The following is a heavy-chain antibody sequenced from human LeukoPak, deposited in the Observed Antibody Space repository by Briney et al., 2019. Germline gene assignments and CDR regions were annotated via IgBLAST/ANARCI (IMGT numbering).Heavy chain of an antibody. Sequence: ASVKVSCKASGYPFTRYYMHWVRQAPGQGLEWMGWINTNTGNPTYAQGFTGRFVFSLDTSVSTAYLQISSLKAEDTAVYYCARVIPPITYDYVWGSYRYNFDYWGQGTLVTVSS. CDR2: INTNTGNP. D-gene: IGHD3-16*02. CDR3: ARVIPPITYDYVWGSYRYNFDY. J-gene: IGHJ4*02. CDR1: GYPFTRYY. V-gene: IGHV7-4-1*02.